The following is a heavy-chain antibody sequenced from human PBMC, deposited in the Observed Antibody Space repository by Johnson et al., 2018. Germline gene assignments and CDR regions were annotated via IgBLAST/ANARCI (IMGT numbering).Heavy chain of an antibody. CDR2: MNPNSGNT. J-gene: IGHJ6*03. CDR1: GYTFTSYD. Sequence: VQLVESGAEVKKPGASVKVSCKASGYTFTSYDINWVRQATGQGLEWMGWMNPNSGNTGYAQKFQGRVTMTRNTSIGTAYMELSSLRSEDTAVYYCARWGITMVRGVILYYYYMDVWGKGTTVTVSS. CDR3: ARWGITMVRGVILYYYYMDV. V-gene: IGHV1-8*01. D-gene: IGHD3-10*01.